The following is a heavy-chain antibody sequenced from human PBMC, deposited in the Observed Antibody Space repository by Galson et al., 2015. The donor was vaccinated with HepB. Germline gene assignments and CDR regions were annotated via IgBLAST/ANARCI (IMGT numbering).Heavy chain of an antibody. V-gene: IGHV7-4-1*02. CDR1: GYTFTSYA. CDR3: ARVFLSGLPGEARYNWFDP. CDR2: INTNTGNP. Sequence: SVKVSCKASGYTFTSYAMNWVRQAPGQGLEWMGWINTNTGNPTYAQGFTGRFVFSLDTSVSTAYLQISSLKAEDTAVYYCARVFLSGLPGEARYNWFDPWGQGTLVTVSS. J-gene: IGHJ5*02. D-gene: IGHD3-10*01.